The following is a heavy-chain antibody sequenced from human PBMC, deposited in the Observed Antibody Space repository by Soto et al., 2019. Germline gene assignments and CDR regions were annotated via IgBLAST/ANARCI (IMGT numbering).Heavy chain of an antibody. Sequence: SEALSLTCAVYGGSFSCYYWSWIRQPPGKGLEWIGEINHSGSTNYNPSLKSRVTISVDTSKNQFSLKLSSVTAADTAVYYCARAGSNPRYYYYGMDVWGQGTTVTVSS. CDR2: INHSGST. J-gene: IGHJ6*02. CDR3: ARAGSNPRYYYYGMDV. CDR1: GGSFSCYY. V-gene: IGHV4-34*01. D-gene: IGHD4-4*01.